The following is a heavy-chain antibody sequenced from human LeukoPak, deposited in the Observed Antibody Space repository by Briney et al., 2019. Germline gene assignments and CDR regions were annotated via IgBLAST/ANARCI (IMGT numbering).Heavy chain of an antibody. D-gene: IGHD6-19*01. V-gene: IGHV3-30*18. Sequence: PGGSLRLSCAASGFTFSSYGMHWVRQAPGKGLEWVAVISYDGSNKYYADSVKGRFTISRDNSKNTLYLQMNSLRAEDTAVYYCAKDPHSSGWKEGYYFDYWSQGTLVTVSS. J-gene: IGHJ4*02. CDR3: AKDPHSSGWKEGYYFDY. CDR2: ISYDGSNK. CDR1: GFTFSSYG.